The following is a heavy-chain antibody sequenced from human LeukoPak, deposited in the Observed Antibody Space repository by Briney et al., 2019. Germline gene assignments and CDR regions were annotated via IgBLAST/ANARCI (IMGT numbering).Heavy chain of an antibody. D-gene: IGHD2-21*02. V-gene: IGHV4-31*03. CDR3: AREMDCGADCYCYDS. J-gene: IGHJ4*02. Sequence: SETLSLTCTVSGGSITSDGSYRSWIRQHPGKGLEWIGHTYYSGSTYYNPSLESRVSISVDTSNNQFSLMLSSVTAADTAVYFCAREMDCGADCYCYDSWGQGIQVTVSS. CDR1: GGSITSDGSY. CDR2: TYYSGST.